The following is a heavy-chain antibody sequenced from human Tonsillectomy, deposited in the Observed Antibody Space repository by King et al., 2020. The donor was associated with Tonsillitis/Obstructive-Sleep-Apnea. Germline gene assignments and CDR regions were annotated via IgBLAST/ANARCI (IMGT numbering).Heavy chain of an antibody. CDR2: IYYSGST. CDR1: GGSISSYY. J-gene: IGHJ4*02. CDR3: ARHPPYGDYVFDY. Sequence: QLQESGPGLVKPSETLSLTCTVSGGSISSYYWSWIRQPPGKGLEWIGYIYYSGSTNYNPSLKSRVTISVDTSKNQFPLKLSSVTAADTAVYYCARHPPYGDYVFDYWGQGTLVTVSS. V-gene: IGHV4-59*08. D-gene: IGHD4-17*01.